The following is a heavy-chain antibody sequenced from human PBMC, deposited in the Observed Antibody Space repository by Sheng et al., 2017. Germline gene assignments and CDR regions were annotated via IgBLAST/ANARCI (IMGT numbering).Heavy chain of an antibody. CDR3: SYTVSWGALFDY. D-gene: IGHD3-3*01. CDR2: IYSGGST. V-gene: IGHV3-66*02. J-gene: IGHJ4*02. Sequence: EVQLVESGGGLVQPGGSLRLSCAASGFTVSSNYMSWVRQAPGKGLEWVSVIYSGGSTYYADSVKGRFTISRDNSKNTLYLQMNSLRAEDTAVYRCSYTVSWGALFDYWGQGTLVTVSS. CDR1: GFTVSSNY.